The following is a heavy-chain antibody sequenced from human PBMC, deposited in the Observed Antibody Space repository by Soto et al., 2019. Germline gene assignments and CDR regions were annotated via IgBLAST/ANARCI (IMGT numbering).Heavy chain of an antibody. CDR3: ARHYSAIAARPARRGFYFDY. D-gene: IGHD6-6*01. CDR1: GGSISSYY. V-gene: IGHV4-59*08. Sequence: SETLSLTCTVSGGSISSYYWSWIRQPPGKGLEWIGYIYYSGSTNYNPSLKSRVTISVDTSKNQFSLKLSSVTAADTAVYYCARHYSAIAARPARRGFYFDYWGQGTLVTVSS. J-gene: IGHJ4*02. CDR2: IYYSGST.